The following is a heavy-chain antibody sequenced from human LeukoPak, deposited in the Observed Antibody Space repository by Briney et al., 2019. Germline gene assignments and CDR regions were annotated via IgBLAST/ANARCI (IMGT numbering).Heavy chain of an antibody. J-gene: IGHJ4*02. Sequence: GGSLRLSCAASGFTFSSYAMSWVRQAPGKGLEWVSAISGSGGSTYYADSVKGRFTIPRDNSKNTLYLQMNSLRAEDTAVYYCAKDRGDSSGYYDYWGQGTLVTVSS. CDR1: GFTFSSYA. CDR2: ISGSGGST. V-gene: IGHV3-23*01. D-gene: IGHD3-22*01. CDR3: AKDRGDSSGYYDY.